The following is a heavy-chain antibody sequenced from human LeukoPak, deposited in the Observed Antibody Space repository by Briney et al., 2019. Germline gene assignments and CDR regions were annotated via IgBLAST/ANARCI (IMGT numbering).Heavy chain of an antibody. CDR1: GFTFSSYW. V-gene: IGHV3-7*01. D-gene: IGHD2-2*02. Sequence: GGSLRLSCAASGFTFSSYWMSWVRQAPGKGLEWVANINQDGSEQYYVDSVKGRFTISRDNAKNSLYLQMNSLRAEDTAVYYCARRYCSSTSCYRTMDVWGKGTTVTVSS. CDR2: INQDGSEQ. J-gene: IGHJ6*03. CDR3: ARRYCSSTSCYRTMDV.